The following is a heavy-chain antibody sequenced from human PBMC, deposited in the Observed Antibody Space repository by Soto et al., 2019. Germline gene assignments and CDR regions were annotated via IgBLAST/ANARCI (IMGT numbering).Heavy chain of an antibody. D-gene: IGHD4-4*01. Sequence: GGSLRLSCAASGFTFSSYAMSWVRQAPGKGLEWVSAISGSGGSTYYADSVKGRFTISRDNSKNTLYLQMNSLRAEDTAVYYCAKVSTYYSKWDRYFDYWGQGTLVTVSS. CDR1: GFTFSSYA. CDR3: AKVSTYYSKWDRYFDY. CDR2: ISGSGGST. J-gene: IGHJ4*02. V-gene: IGHV3-23*01.